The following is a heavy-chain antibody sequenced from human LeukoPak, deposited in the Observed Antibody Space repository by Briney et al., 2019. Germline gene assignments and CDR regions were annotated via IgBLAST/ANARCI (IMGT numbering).Heavy chain of an antibody. J-gene: IGHJ4*02. D-gene: IGHD1-26*01. V-gene: IGHV3-23*01. CDR3: AKDLKRSGSYFSFDY. Sequence: GGSLRLSCAASGFTFSSYAMSWVRQAPGKGLEWVSAISGSGGSTYYADSVKGRFTISRDNSKNTLYLQMNSLRAEDTAVYYCAKDLKRSGSYFSFDYWGQGTLVTVSS. CDR2: ISGSGGST. CDR1: GFTFSSYA.